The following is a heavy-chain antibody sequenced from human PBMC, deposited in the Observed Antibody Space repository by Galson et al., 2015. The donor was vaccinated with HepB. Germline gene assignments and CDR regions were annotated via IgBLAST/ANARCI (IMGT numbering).Heavy chain of an antibody. V-gene: IGHV1-18*01. J-gene: IGHJ6*02. CDR1: GYSFGSFA. CDR3: ARDSLFRPDSPSPRIFYYYGMDV. D-gene: IGHD2-2*01. Sequence: SVKVSCKASGYSFGSFAISWVRQAPGQGLEWMGWISGDNGDTDYSQRVQDRVTLAADMSTTTAYMELRSLKSDDTATYYCARDSLFRPDSPSPRIFYYYGMDVWGQGTTVIVSS. CDR2: ISGDNGDT.